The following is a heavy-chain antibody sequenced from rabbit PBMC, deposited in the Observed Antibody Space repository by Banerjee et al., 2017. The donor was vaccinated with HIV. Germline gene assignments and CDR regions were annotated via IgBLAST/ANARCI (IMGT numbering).Heavy chain of an antibody. D-gene: IGHD1-1*01. CDR2: INSNTGNT. Sequence: QEQLEESGGGLVQPEGSLTLTCTASGFDFSNNVLCWVRQAPGKGLEWIACINSNTGNTVYASWAKGRFTISKTSSTTVTLQSTSLTAADTATYFCARWFDGRAFNLWGQGTLVTVS. CDR3: ARWFDGRAFNL. V-gene: IGHV1S45*01. CDR1: GFDFSNNVL. J-gene: IGHJ4*01.